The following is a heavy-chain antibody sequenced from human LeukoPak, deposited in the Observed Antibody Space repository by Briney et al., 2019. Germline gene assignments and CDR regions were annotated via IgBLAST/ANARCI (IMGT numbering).Heavy chain of an antibody. V-gene: IGHV3-48*01. CDR1: GFTFSSYS. D-gene: IGHD2-15*01. CDR3: ARILEGSDY. CDR2: ISSSSTI. Sequence: PGGSLRLSCAASGFTFSSYSMNWVRQAPGKGLEWVSYISSSSTIYYADSVKGRFTISRDNAKNSLYLQMNSLRAEDTAVYYCARILEGSDYWGQGTLVTVSS. J-gene: IGHJ4*02.